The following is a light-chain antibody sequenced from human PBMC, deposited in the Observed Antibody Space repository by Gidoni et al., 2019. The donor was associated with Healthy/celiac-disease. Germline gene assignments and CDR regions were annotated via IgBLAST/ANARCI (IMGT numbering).Light chain of an antibody. CDR3: SSYTSSSTPYVV. J-gene: IGLJ2*01. CDR2: DVS. V-gene: IGLV2-14*01. Sequence: QSALTQPASVSGSPGQSITISCTGTSSDVGGYNYVSWYQQHPGKAPKLMIYDVSNRPSGVSKRFSGSKSGNTASRTISGLQAEDEADYYCSSYTSSSTPYVVFGGGTKLTVL. CDR1: SSDVGGYNY.